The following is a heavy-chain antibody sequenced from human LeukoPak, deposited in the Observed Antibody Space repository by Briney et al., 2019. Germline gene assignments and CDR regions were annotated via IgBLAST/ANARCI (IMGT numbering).Heavy chain of an antibody. Sequence: SQTLSLTCAISGDSVSSYSAAWNWISQSPSRGLEWLGRTYYRSKWYNDYAVSVKSRITINPDTSKNQFSLQLNSVTREDTAVYYCARHSSSWYGGREYYFDYWGQGTLVTVSS. CDR2: TYYRSKWYN. J-gene: IGHJ4*02. V-gene: IGHV6-1*01. CDR1: GDSVSSYSAA. CDR3: ARHSSSWYGGREYYFDY. D-gene: IGHD6-13*01.